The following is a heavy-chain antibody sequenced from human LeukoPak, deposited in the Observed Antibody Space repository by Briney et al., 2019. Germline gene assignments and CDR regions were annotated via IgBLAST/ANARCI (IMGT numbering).Heavy chain of an antibody. D-gene: IGHD3-10*01. J-gene: IGHJ5*02. V-gene: IGHV1-2*02. Sequence: GASVKVSCKASGYTFTGYYMHWVRQAPGQGLEWMGWINPNSGGTNYAQKFQGRVTMTRDTSISTAYMELSRLRSDDTAVYYCARASGYYYGSGSYYNTGDWFDPWGQGTLVTVSS. CDR1: GYTFTGYY. CDR3: ARASGYYYGSGSYYNTGDWFDP. CDR2: INPNSGGT.